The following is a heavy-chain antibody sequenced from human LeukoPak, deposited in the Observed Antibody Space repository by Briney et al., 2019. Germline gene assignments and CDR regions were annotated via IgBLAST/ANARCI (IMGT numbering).Heavy chain of an antibody. CDR2: INPSGGST. D-gene: IGHD6-13*01. V-gene: IGHV1-46*01. J-gene: IGHJ4*02. Sequence: ASVKVSCKASGYTFTNNFMHWVRQAPGQGLEWMGIINPSGGSTSYAQKFQVRVTMTRDMSTSTVHMELSSLRSEDTAVYYCASELPGSYSLDYWGQGTLVTVSS. CDR3: ASELPGSYSLDY. CDR1: GYTFTNNF.